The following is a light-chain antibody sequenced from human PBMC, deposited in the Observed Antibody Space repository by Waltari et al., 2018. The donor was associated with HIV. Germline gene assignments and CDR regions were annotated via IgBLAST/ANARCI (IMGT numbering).Light chain of an antibody. V-gene: IGLV1-47*01. J-gene: IGLJ2*01. CDR1: SSNLGSTY. Sequence: QSVLTQPPSASGPPGQRVTISCSGSSSNLGSTYVYWYQPLPGTALKLPIDWNNQRPSGVPDRFSGSKSVTSASLAISGLRSEDEANYFCAAWGDSLSNVVFGGGTKVTVL. CDR3: AAWGDSLSNVV. CDR2: WNN.